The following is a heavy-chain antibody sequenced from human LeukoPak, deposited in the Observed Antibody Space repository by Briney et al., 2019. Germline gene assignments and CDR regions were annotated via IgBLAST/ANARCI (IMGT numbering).Heavy chain of an antibody. D-gene: IGHD6-19*01. CDR2: ISYDGSNK. CDR3: ARGWYCFDY. Sequence: GGSLRLSCAASGFTFSSYAMHWVRQAPGKGLEWVAVISYDGSNKYYADSVKGRFTISRDNSKNTLYLQMNSLRAEDTAVYYCARGWYCFDYWGQGTLVTVSS. CDR1: GFTFSSYA. V-gene: IGHV3-30*04. J-gene: IGHJ4*02.